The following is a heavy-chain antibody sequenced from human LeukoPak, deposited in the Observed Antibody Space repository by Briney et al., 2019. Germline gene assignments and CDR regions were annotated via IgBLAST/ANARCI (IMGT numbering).Heavy chain of an antibody. V-gene: IGHV4-34*01. CDR2: INHSGST. D-gene: IGHD4-11*01. CDR1: GGSFSGYY. Sequence: SETLSLTCAVYGGSFSGYYWSWIRQPPGKGLEWIGEINHSGSTNYNPSLKSRVTISLDTSKNQFSLKLSSVTAADTAVYYCATRLQYSVGGYMDVWGKGTTVTVSS. CDR3: ATRLQYSVGGYMDV. J-gene: IGHJ6*03.